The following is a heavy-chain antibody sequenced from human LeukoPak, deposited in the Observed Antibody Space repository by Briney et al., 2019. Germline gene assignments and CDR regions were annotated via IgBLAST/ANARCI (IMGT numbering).Heavy chain of an antibody. CDR3: ARDLLWFGESLNYMDV. J-gene: IGHJ6*03. D-gene: IGHD3-10*01. CDR1: GYTFTSYG. Sequence: ASVEVSCKASGYTFTSYGINWVRQATGQGLEWMGWMNPNSGNTGYAQKFQGRVTMTRNTSISTAYMELSSLRSEDTAVYYCARDLLWFGESLNYMDVWGKGTTVTISS. V-gene: IGHV1-8*02. CDR2: MNPNSGNT.